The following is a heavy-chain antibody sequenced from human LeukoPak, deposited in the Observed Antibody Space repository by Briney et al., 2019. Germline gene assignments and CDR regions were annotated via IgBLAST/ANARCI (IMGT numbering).Heavy chain of an antibody. CDR1: GFTFGDYA. D-gene: IGHD2-8*01. V-gene: IGHV3-49*04. CDR3: TRARSVYSSHWFDP. CDR2: IRSKAYGGTT. J-gene: IGHJ5*02. Sequence: GSLRLSCTASGFTFGDYAMSWVRQAPGKGLEWVGFIRSKAYGGTTEYAASVKGRFTISRDDSKSIAYLQMNSLKTEDTAVYYCTRARSVYSSHWFDPWGQGTLVTVSS.